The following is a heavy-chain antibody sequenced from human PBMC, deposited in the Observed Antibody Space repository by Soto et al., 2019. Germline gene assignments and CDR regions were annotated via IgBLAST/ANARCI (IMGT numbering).Heavy chain of an antibody. CDR3: ARASGPFDY. CDR1: GFAFSTYG. D-gene: IGHD5-12*01. CDR2: IWYDGSSK. Sequence: QVQLVESGGGVVQPGRSLRLSCVASGFAFSTYGIHWVRQAPGKGLEWVEVIWYDGSSKYYADSVKGRFTISRDNSKNTLYLQMNSLRADDTAVYYCARASGPFDYWGQGTQVTVSS. J-gene: IGHJ4*02. V-gene: IGHV3-33*01.